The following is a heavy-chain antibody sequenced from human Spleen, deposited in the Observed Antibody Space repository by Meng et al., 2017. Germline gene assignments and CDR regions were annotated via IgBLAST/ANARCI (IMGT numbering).Heavy chain of an antibody. J-gene: IGHJ4*03. V-gene: IGHV3-11*01. D-gene: IGHD3-10*01. CDR3: ARDSPYGSGSYIDY. Sequence: GESLKISCAASGFTFSDYYMSWIRQAPGKGLEWVSYISSSGSTIYYADSVKGRFTISRDNAKNSLYLQMNSLRAEDTAVYYCARDSPYGSGSYIDYWGRGPLAPFP. CDR2: ISSSGSTI. CDR1: GFTFSDYY.